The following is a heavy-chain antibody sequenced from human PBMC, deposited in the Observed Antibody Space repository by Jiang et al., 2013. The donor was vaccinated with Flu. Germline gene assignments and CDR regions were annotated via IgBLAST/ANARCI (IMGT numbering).Heavy chain of an antibody. J-gene: IGHJ5*02. V-gene: IGHV3-30-3*01. D-gene: IGHD6-13*01. CDR1: GFTFSSYA. CDR2: ISYDGSNK. CDR3: ARSPYSSSWYGWFDP. Sequence: VQLLESGGGVVQPGRSLRLSCAASGFTFSSYAMHWVRQAPGKGLEWVAVISYDGSNKYYADSVKGRFTISRDNSKNTLYLQMNSLRAEDTAVYYCARSPYSSSWYGWFDPWGQGT.